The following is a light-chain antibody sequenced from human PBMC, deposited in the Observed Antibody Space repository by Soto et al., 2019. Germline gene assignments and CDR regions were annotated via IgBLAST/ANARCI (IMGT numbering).Light chain of an antibody. CDR3: QPYGNSPIT. J-gene: IGKJ5*01. CDR2: GAS. CDR1: QSVSSSY. V-gene: IGKV3-20*01. Sequence: EIVLTQSPGTLSLSPGERATLSCRASQSVSSSYLAWYQQKPGQAPRLLIYGASSRATGIPDRFSGSGSGTDFTLTISRLEPEDFAVYYCQPYGNSPITFGQGTRLEIK.